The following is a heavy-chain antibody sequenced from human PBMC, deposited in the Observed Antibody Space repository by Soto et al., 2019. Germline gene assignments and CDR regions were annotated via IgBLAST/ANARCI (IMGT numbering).Heavy chain of an antibody. CDR1: GGTFSSYA. CDR2: IIPICGTA. J-gene: IGHJ4*02. V-gene: IGHV1-69*01. Sequence: QVQLVQSGAEETKPESSVKVSCKASGGTFSSYAISWVRQAPGQGLEWMGGIIPICGTANYEQKFQGRVTINADESKSTAYRVLGSLRPEVTPVYYGALDGFRIQLWLYYFDYWGQGTLVPVSS. D-gene: IGHD5-18*01. CDR3: ALDGFRIQLWLYYFDY.